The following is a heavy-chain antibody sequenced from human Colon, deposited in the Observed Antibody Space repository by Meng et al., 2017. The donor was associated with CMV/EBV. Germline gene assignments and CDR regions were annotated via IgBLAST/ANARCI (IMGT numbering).Heavy chain of an antibody. J-gene: IGHJ4*02. Sequence: KAGMNWGRQAPGKGLEWVGLIKSKRDGVTKEYAASVKDRFVVSRDESQNTLYLEMNSLQTDDTAVYYCATMSGLDFWSGSYTGAVNFWGQGTLVTVSS. CDR1: KAG. CDR3: ATMSGLDFWSGSYTGAVNF. D-gene: IGHD3-3*01. CDR2: IKSKRDGVTK. V-gene: IGHV3-15*01.